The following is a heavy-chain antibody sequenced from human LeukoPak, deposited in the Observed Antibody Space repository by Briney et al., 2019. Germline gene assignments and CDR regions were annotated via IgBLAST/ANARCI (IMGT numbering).Heavy chain of an antibody. CDR1: GLTFSSYW. CDR3: ARAGIAGRPPDY. Sequence: GGSLRLSCAASGLTFSSYWMHWVRQVPGKGLVWVSRINSDGSSTSYADSVKGRFTISRDNAKNTLYVQVNSLRVEDTAVYYCARAGIAGRPPDYWGQGTLVTVSS. CDR2: INSDGSST. J-gene: IGHJ4*02. D-gene: IGHD6-6*01. V-gene: IGHV3-74*01.